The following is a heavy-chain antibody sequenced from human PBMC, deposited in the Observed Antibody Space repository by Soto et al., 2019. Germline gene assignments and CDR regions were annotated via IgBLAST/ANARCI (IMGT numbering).Heavy chain of an antibody. V-gene: IGHV3-33*01. CDR3: ARDRGGSPRLNWFDP. D-gene: IGHD2-15*01. CDR1: GFTFSSYG. CDR2: IWYDGSNK. Sequence: QVQLVESGGGVVQPGRSLRLSCAASGFTFSSYGMHWVRQAPGKGLEWVAVIWYDGSNKYYADSVKGRFTISRDNSKNTLYLQMNSLRAEDTAAYYCARDRGGSPRLNWFDPWGQGTLVTVSS. J-gene: IGHJ5*02.